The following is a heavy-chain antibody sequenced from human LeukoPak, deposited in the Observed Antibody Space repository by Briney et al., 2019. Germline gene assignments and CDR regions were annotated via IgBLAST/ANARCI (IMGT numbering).Heavy chain of an antibody. J-gene: IGHJ5*02. CDR3: ARGGLDYSSSWYRRINWLDP. CDR1: GGSSSGYY. CDR2: INHSGST. Sequence: SETLSLTCAVYGGSSSGYYWSWIRQPPGKGLEWIGEINHSGSTNYNPSLKSRVTISVDTSNNQFSLKLSSVTAADTAVFYCARGGLDYSSSWYRRINWLDPWGQGTLVTVSS. D-gene: IGHD6-13*01. V-gene: IGHV4-34*01.